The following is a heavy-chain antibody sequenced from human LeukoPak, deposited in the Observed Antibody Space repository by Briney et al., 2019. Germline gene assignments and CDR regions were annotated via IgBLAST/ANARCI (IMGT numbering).Heavy chain of an antibody. D-gene: IGHD6-6*01. CDR1: GYSISSGYY. Sequence: PSETLSLTCTVSGYSISSGYYWGWIRQPPGKGLEWIGSIYHSGSTYYNPSLRTRFTISVDASRNQFSLKLSSVTAADTAVYYCARWSGSVTARNYYYYMDVWGEGTTVTVSS. CDR3: ARWSGSVTARNYYYYMDV. CDR2: IYHSGST. J-gene: IGHJ6*03. V-gene: IGHV4-38-2*02.